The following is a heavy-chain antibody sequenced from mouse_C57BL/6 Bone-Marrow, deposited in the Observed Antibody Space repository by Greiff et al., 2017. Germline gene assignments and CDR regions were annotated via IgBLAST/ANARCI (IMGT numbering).Heavy chain of an antibody. V-gene: IGHV1-15*01. D-gene: IGHD2-1*01. CDR3: TRSPYGNFYFDY. J-gene: IGHJ2*01. CDR2: IDPETGGT. Sequence: VQLQQSGAELVRPGASVTLSCKASGYTFTDYEMHWAKQTPVHGLEWIGAIDPETGGTAYNQKFKGKAILTADKSSSTAYMELRSLTSEDSAVYYCTRSPYGNFYFDYWGQGTTLTVSS. CDR1: GYTFTDYE.